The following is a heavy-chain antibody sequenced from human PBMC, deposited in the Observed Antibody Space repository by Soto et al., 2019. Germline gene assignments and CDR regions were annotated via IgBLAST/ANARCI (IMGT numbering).Heavy chain of an antibody. CDR3: ARMWVGRGWYQWGDY. CDR1: GGSFSGYY. Sequence: QVQLQQWGAGLLKPSETLSLTCAVYGGSFSGYYWSWIRQPPGKGLEWIGEINHSGSTNYNPSLKSRVTISVDTSKNQFSLKLSSVTAADTAVYYCARMWVGRGWYQWGDYWGQGTLVTVSS. J-gene: IGHJ4*02. V-gene: IGHV4-34*01. CDR2: INHSGST. D-gene: IGHD6-19*01.